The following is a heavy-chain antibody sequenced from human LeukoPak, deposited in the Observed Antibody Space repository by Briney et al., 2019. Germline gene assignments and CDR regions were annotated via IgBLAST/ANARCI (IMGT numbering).Heavy chain of an antibody. D-gene: IGHD3-22*01. J-gene: IGHJ4*02. V-gene: IGHV3-7*01. CDR2: IKQDGSEK. CDR3: ARSWSSGYWFPATASFDY. CDR1: GFTFSSYA. Sequence: GGSLRLSCAVSGFTFSSYAMSWVRQAPGKGLEWVANIKQDGSEKYYVDSVKGRFTISRDNAKNSLYLQMNSLRAEDTAVYYCARSWSSGYWFPATASFDYWGQGTLVTVSS.